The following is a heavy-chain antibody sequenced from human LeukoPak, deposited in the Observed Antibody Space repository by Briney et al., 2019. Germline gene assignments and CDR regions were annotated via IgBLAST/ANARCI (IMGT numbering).Heavy chain of an antibody. J-gene: IGHJ4*02. D-gene: IGHD3-10*01. CDR1: GGTFSSYA. Sequence: ASVKVSCKASGGTFSSYAISWVRQAPGQGLEWMGWMNPNSGDTGYTQRFQGRVTMTRDTSISTAYMGLSSLRSEDTAVYYCARGPYGTGSHFDFWGQGTLVTVSS. CDR3: ARGPYGTGSHFDF. CDR2: MNPNSGDT. V-gene: IGHV1-8*02.